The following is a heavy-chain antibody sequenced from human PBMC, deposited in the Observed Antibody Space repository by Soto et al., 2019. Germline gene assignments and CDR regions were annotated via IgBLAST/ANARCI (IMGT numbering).Heavy chain of an antibody. CDR1: GFSLTTSGVG. CDR2: IYWNDFK. CDR3: AHSAIYTSIWFFVDQ. Sequence: SGPTLVNPTQTLTLTCTLSGFSLTTSGVGVGWIRQPPGKALEWLALIYWNDFKRYSPSLKSRLTITKDTSNNQVVLTVTNMDPVDTATYSCAHSAIYTSIWFFVDQWGQGSLVTFSS. J-gene: IGHJ4*02. D-gene: IGHD6-13*01. V-gene: IGHV2-5*01.